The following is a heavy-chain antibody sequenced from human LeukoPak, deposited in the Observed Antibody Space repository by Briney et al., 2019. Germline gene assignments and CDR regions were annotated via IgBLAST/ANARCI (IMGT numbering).Heavy chain of an antibody. CDR3: ARASPTVSTFCFDY. Sequence: SETLSLTCAAYGGSFSGYYWSWIRQPPGKGLEWIGEINHGGSTNYNPSLKSRGTISVDSSKNQFSLKLSSVTAADTAVYYCARASPTVSTFCFDYWGQGTLVTVSS. CDR2: INHGGST. J-gene: IGHJ4*02. D-gene: IGHD4-17*01. V-gene: IGHV4-34*01. CDR1: GGSFSGYY.